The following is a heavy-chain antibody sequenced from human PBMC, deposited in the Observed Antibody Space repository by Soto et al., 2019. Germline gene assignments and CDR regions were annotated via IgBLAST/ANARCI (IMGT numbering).Heavy chain of an antibody. CDR1: GFTVSSNY. Sequence: EVQLVESGGGLIQPGGSLRLSCAASGFTVSSNYMSWVRQAPGKGLEWVSVIYSGGSTYYADSVKGRFTISRDNSKNTLYLQMNSLRAEDTAVYYCARGLGDYVDERFDYWGQGTLVTVSS. D-gene: IGHD4-17*01. CDR3: ARGLGDYVDERFDY. V-gene: IGHV3-53*01. J-gene: IGHJ4*02. CDR2: IYSGGST.